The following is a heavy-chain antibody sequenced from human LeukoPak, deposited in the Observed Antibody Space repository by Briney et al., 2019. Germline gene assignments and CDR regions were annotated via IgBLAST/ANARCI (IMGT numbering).Heavy chain of an antibody. Sequence: GASVKVSFKVSGYTLTELSMHWVRQAPGKGLEWMGGFDPEDGETIYAQKFQGRVTMTEDTSTDTAYMELSSLRSEDTAVYYCATISDYDSSGYYSDYWGQGTLVTVSS. CDR2: FDPEDGET. D-gene: IGHD3-22*01. J-gene: IGHJ4*02. CDR3: ATISDYDSSGYYSDY. V-gene: IGHV1-24*01. CDR1: GYTLTELS.